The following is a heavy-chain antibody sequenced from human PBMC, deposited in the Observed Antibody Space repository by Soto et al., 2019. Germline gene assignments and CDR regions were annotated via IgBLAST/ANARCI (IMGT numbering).Heavy chain of an antibody. D-gene: IGHD6-19*01. J-gene: IGHJ6*02. CDR2: INPNSGGT. CDR1: GYTFTGYY. CDR3: ARQKGGGWYDYGMDV. Sequence: VQVSCKASGYTFTGYYMHWVRQAPGQGLEWMGWINPNSGGTNYAQKFQGWVTISVDKSKNQFSLKLSSVTAADTAVYYCARQKGGGWYDYGMDVWGQGTTVTVSS. V-gene: IGHV1-2*04.